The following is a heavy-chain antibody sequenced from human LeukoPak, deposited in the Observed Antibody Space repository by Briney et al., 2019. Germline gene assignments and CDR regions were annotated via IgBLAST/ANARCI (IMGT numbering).Heavy chain of an antibody. Sequence: PSQTLSLTCTVSGGSITSDDYYWGWLLQPAGKGLEWVGRLSASGTTNYNPSLRSRVTIAVDTSNNQLSLRVSSVTAADTAVYYCARGSSGYCSAASCFRPEDAFGIWGQGTVVTVS. CDR3: ARGSSGYCSAASCFRPEDAFGI. CDR2: LSASGTT. J-gene: IGHJ3*02. CDR1: GGSITSDDYY. D-gene: IGHD2-15*01. V-gene: IGHV4-61*02.